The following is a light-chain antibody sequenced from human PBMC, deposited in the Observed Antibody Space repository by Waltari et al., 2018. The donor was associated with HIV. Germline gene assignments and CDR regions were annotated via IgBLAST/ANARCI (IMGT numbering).Light chain of an antibody. Sequence: AIQLTQSPSSLSASVGDRVTITCRASQDMSSALAWYQQKPGKPPDLLIYDASTLESGVPSRCSGSGSGTDFTLTISTLQPEDFATYYCQQFNSYPPLFGGGTKVEI. CDR3: QQFNSYPPL. V-gene: IGKV1-13*02. CDR2: DAS. CDR1: QDMSSA. J-gene: IGKJ4*01.